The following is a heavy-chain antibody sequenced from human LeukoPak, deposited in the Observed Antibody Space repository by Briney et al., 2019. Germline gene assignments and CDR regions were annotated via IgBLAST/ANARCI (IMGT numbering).Heavy chain of an antibody. CDR3: ARLYRTAY. D-gene: IGHD2-2*02. CDR2: INHSGST. CDR1: GGSFSGYY. V-gene: IGHV4-34*01. Sequence: PSETLSLTCAVYGGSFSGYYWSWIRQPPGKGLEWIGEINHSGSTNYNPSLKSRVTISVDTSKNQFSLKLSSVTAADTAVYYCARLYRTAYWGQGTLVTVSS. J-gene: IGHJ4*02.